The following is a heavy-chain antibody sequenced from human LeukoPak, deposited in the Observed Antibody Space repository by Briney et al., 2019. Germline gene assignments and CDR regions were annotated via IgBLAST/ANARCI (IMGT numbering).Heavy chain of an antibody. CDR3: ARALLWFGEPSHIDY. V-gene: IGHV1-18*01. Sequence: GASVTVSCKASGYTFTSYGISWVRQAPGQGLEWMGWITAYNDNTNYAQKLHGRVTMTTDASTSTAYMELRSLRSDDTAVYYCARALLWFGEPSHIDYWGQGTLVTASS. CDR1: GYTFTSYG. CDR2: ITAYNDNT. D-gene: IGHD3-10*01. J-gene: IGHJ4*02.